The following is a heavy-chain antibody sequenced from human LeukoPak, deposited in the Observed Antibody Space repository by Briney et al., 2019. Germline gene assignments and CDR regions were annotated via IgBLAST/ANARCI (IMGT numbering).Heavy chain of an antibody. CDR1: GFTFSCYS. D-gene: IGHD3-3*01. CDR2: ISSDGSTI. J-gene: IGHJ6*02. CDR3: ASGIGFGVVVYYYYYDMDV. V-gene: IGHV3-48*01. Sequence: GGPLRLSCAASGFTFSCYSMNWVRQAPGKGLEWVSYISSDGSTIYYADSVKGRFTISRDNAKNSLFLQMNSLRAEDTAVYYCASGIGFGVVVYYYYYDMDVWGQGTTVTVSS.